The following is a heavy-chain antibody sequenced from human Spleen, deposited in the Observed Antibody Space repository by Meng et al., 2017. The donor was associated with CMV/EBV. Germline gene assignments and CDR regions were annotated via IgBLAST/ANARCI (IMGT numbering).Heavy chain of an antibody. CDR1: GYTFPGYY. CDR3: AKGGTELDWVDH. V-gene: IGHV1-2*02. Sequence: ASVKVSCKASGYTFPGYYMHWVRQAPGQGREWMGWINPNSGGTNYAQKFQGRVTLTRDTSISTAYMELSRLRSDDTAVYYCAKGGTELDWVDHWGQGTLVTVSS. J-gene: IGHJ5*02. D-gene: IGHD1-1*01. CDR2: INPNSGGT.